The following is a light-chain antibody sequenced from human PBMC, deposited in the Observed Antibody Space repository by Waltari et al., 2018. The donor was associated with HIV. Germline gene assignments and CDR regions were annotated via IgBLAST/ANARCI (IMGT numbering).Light chain of an antibody. V-gene: IGKV2-28*01. CDR1: QSLLAGNGHNY. CDR2: YGS. Sequence: DIVMTQSRLSLSVAPGEPAAIPCKSSQSLLAGNGHNYLNWYVQKPGQSPQLLMFYGSNRASGVPDRFSGSGSGTDFTLKISRVEAEDVGVYYCMQAIQTPSFGPGTKVEIK. CDR3: MQAIQTPS. J-gene: IGKJ3*01.